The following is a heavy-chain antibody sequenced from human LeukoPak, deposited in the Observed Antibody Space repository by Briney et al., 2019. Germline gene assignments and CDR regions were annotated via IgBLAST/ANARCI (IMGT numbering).Heavy chain of an antibody. V-gene: IGHV1-18*01. Sequence: ASVKVSCKASGYTFTSYGISWVRQAPGQGLEWMGWISAYNGNTNYAQKLQGRVTMTTDTSTSTAYMELSRLRSDDTAVYYCARDSPFEWDVFGDSFDIWGQGTVVTVSS. D-gene: IGHD1-26*01. CDR3: ARDSPFEWDVFGDSFDI. CDR1: GYTFTSYG. CDR2: ISAYNGNT. J-gene: IGHJ3*02.